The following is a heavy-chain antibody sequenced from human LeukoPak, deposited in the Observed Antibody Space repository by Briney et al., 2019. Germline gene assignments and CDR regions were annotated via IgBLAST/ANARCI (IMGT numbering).Heavy chain of an antibody. D-gene: IGHD6-13*01. CDR1: GFTFSRYT. V-gene: IGHV3-21*01. J-gene: IGHJ3*02. Sequence: KTGGSLRLSCAGSGFTFSRYTFNWVRQAPGRGLEWVSAISGDSKYIYYTDTVKGRFTISRDNAKNSLYLQMNSLRAEDTAVYYCARVGIAAAGRGGKDAFDIWGQGTMVTVSS. CDR3: ARVGIAAAGRGGKDAFDI. CDR2: ISGDSKYI.